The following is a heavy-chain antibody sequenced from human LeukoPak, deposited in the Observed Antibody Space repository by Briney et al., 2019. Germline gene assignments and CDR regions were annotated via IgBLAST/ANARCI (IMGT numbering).Heavy chain of an antibody. Sequence: SETLSLTCAVYGGSFSGYYWSWIRQPPGKGLEWIGSIYYSGSTYYNPSLKSRVTISVDTSKNQFSLKLSSVTAADTAVYYCARHPVAVAGTDYWGQGTLVTVSS. J-gene: IGHJ4*02. V-gene: IGHV4-34*01. D-gene: IGHD6-19*01. CDR2: IYYSGST. CDR1: GGSFSGYY. CDR3: ARHPVAVAGTDY.